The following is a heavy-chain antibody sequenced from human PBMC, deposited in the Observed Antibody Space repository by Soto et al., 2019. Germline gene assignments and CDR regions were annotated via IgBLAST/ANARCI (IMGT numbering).Heavy chain of an antibody. Sequence: QVQLVQSGAEVRKPGSSVKVSCRASGGTFSDFTVTWVRQAPGQGLEWRGGIIPILEATKYAQTFQDRVTFTADESTSTVFMELSSLRSEDTAVYFCATSYCCNECQPNRAFYYFGWDVWGQGTTVTVSS. CDR2: IIPILEAT. J-gene: IGHJ6*02. D-gene: IGHD2-8*01. V-gene: IGHV1-69*01. CDR1: GGTFSDFT. CDR3: ATSYCCNECQPNRAFYYFGWDV.